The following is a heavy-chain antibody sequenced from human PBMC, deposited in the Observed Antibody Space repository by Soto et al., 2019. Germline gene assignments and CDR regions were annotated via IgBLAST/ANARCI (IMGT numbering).Heavy chain of an antibody. CDR1: GFTVSSNY. Sequence: LRLSCAASGFTVSSNYMSWVRQAPGKGLEWVSVIYSGGSTYYADSVKGRFTISRDNSKNTLYLQMNSLRAEDTAVYYCARAGGVEMATSNHYYYYGMDVWGQGTTVTVSS. CDR3: ARAGGVEMATSNHYYYYGMDV. V-gene: IGHV3-53*01. J-gene: IGHJ6*02. D-gene: IGHD5-12*01. CDR2: IYSGGST.